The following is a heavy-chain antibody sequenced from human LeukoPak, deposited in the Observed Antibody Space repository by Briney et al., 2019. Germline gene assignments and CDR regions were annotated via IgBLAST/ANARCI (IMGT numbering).Heavy chain of an antibody. V-gene: IGHV3-48*01. Sequence: GGSLRLSCAASGFTFNTYTMNWVRQAPGKGLEWVSYISGSSGIIDYADSVRGRFTISRDNAKNSLYLQMNSLKTEDTAVYYCTTAQATPYYWGQGTLVTVSS. CDR1: GFTFNTYT. D-gene: IGHD1-26*01. J-gene: IGHJ4*02. CDR3: TTAQATPYY. CDR2: ISGSSGII.